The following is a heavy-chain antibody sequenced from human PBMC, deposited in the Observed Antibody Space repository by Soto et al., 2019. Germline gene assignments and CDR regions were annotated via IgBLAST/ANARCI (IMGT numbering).Heavy chain of an antibody. CDR1: GLNFNTNY. CDR3: ARDVTVTTPSYFND. J-gene: IGHJ4*01. V-gene: IGHV3-66*01. D-gene: IGHD4-17*01. Sequence: GGSLRLSCTASGLNFNTNYMSWVRQAPGKGLEWVSILYARGTTYYADSVKGRFTISRDNSGNTLYLHMSSLRAEDTAVYYCARDVTVTTPSYFNDWGQGTLVTVSS. CDR2: LYARGTT.